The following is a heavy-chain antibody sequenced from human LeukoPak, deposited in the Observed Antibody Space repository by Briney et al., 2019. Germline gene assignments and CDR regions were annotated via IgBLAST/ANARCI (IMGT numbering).Heavy chain of an antibody. Sequence: SETLSLTCTVSGGSISSFYWSWIRQPPGMGLEWIGYSHGNGDTNYNPSLKSRVTISVDTSKNQCSLKLTSVTAADTAVYYCARHRAYDSGTNYRWFDSWGPGTLVTVSS. CDR3: ARHRAYDSGTNYRWFDS. V-gene: IGHV4-59*08. D-gene: IGHD3-22*01. CDR1: GGSISSFY. CDR2: SHGNGDT. J-gene: IGHJ5*01.